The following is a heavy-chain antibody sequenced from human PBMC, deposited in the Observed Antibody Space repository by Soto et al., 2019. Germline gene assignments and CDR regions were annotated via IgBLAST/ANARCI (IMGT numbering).Heavy chain of an antibody. D-gene: IGHD2-15*01. CDR3: VRTSLVVAVATREDF. Sequence: EVQLVESGGGLVQPGESLRLSCAASGFTFSNYWMHWVRQAPGKGLVWVSRIDSDGSRITYADFVKDRFTISRDNAKNTVYLHMNSLTAEDTAVYYCVRTSLVVAVATREDFWGQGTLVTVSS. CDR2: IDSDGSRI. V-gene: IGHV3-74*01. CDR1: GFTFSNYW. J-gene: IGHJ4*02.